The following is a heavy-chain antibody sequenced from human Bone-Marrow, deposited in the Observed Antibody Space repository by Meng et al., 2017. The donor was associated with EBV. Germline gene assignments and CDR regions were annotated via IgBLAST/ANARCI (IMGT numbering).Heavy chain of an antibody. CDR3: AKDGRHWSNWFDP. J-gene: IGHJ5*02. D-gene: IGHD3-3*01. V-gene: IGHV3-23*04. CDR1: GFSVTKVG. CDR2: INGNEIA. Sequence: EVQVVGSGGAMVEPGGSLRLSCLASGFSVTKVGMSWVRQAPGKGLEWVSGINGNEIAFYADSVKGRFTISRDTSKNMLFLQMSSLRVEDTAVYYCAKDGRHWSNWFDPWGLGTLVTVSS.